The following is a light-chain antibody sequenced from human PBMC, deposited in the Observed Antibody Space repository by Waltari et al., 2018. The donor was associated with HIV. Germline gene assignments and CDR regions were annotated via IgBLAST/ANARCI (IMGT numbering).Light chain of an antibody. CDR2: GVT. V-gene: IGLV2-14*01. CDR3: SSYSTSGFLL. J-gene: IGLJ3*02. Sequence: QSALTQPASLSGSPGQSVTITCSGLTSDIASHIHVSWYQQHPGKVPKLVIFGVTNRASEISDRFSGSRSGDTASLIISGLQSEDEAHYYCSSYSTSGFLLFGGGTKLTVL. CDR1: TSDIASHIH.